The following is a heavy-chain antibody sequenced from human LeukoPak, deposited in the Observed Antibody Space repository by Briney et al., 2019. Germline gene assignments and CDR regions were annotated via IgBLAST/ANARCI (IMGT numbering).Heavy chain of an antibody. D-gene: IGHD3-22*01. CDR1: GGSISSGSYY. CDR3: ARVPYYYDSSGYPLGAFDI. V-gene: IGHV4-61*02. Sequence: SETLSLTCTVSGGSISSGSYYWSWIRQPGGKGLEWIGRIYTSGSTNYNPSLKSRVTISVDTSKNQSSLKLSSVTAADTAVYYCARVPYYYDSSGYPLGAFDIWGQGTMVTVSS. J-gene: IGHJ3*02. CDR2: IYTSGST.